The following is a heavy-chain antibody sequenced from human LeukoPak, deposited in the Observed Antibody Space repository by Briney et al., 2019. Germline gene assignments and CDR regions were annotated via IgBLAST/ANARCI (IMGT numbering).Heavy chain of an antibody. CDR2: INPNSGGT. V-gene: IGHV1-2*02. J-gene: IGHJ4*02. CDR3: ARDLGRKYQLQGY. CDR1: GYTFTGYY. D-gene: IGHD2-2*01. Sequence: ASVKVSCKASGYTFTGYYMHWVRQAPGQGLGWMGWINPNSGGTNYAQKFQGRSTMTRDTSISTAYMELSRLRSDDTAVYYCARDLGRKYQLQGYWGQGTLVTVSS.